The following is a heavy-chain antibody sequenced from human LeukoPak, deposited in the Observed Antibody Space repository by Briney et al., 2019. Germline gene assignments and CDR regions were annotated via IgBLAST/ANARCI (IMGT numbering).Heavy chain of an antibody. CDR3: ARDMDYYDSSGFHFDI. J-gene: IGHJ3*02. D-gene: IGHD3-22*01. CDR1: GFTFSSYW. Sequence: GGSLRLSCAASGFTFSSYWMSWVRQAPGKGLEWVANTKQDGSEKYYVDSVKGRFTISRDNAKNSLYLQMNSLRAEDTAVYYCARDMDYYDSSGFHFDIWGQGTMVTVSS. V-gene: IGHV3-7*01. CDR2: TKQDGSEK.